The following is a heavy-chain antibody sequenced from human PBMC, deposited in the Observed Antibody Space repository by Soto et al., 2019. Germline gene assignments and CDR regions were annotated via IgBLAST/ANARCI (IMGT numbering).Heavy chain of an antibody. CDR2: IGTAGDT. Sequence: PGGSLRLSCAASGFTFSSYDMHWVRQATGKGLEWVSAIGTAGDTYYPGSVKGRFTISRENAKNSLYLQMNSLRAEDTAVYYCARGPGTTDYYGMDVWGQGTTVTVSS. J-gene: IGHJ6*02. V-gene: IGHV3-13*01. D-gene: IGHD1-7*01. CDR1: GFTFSSYD. CDR3: ARGPGTTDYYGMDV.